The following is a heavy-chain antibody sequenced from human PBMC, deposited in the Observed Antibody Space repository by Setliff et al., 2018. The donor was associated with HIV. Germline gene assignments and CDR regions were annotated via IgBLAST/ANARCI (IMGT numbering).Heavy chain of an antibody. D-gene: IGHD2-8*01. CDR3: AKGQLSYCTNGVCYAIDY. J-gene: IGHJ4*02. V-gene: IGHV3-7*03. CDR1: GFTFSSYW. Sequence: GGSLRLSCEASGFTFSSYWMSWVRQAPGKGLEWVANIKQDGSEKYYVDSLKGRFTISRDNAKNSLYLQMNSLRAEDTAVYYCAKGQLSYCTNGVCYAIDYWGQGTLVTVSS. CDR2: IKQDGSEK.